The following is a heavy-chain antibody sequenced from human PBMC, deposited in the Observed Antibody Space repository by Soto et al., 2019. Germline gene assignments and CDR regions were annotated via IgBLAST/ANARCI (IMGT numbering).Heavy chain of an antibody. CDR3: AREGVVVAATLDAFDI. CDR1: GGTFSIYT. Sequence: GASVKVSCKASGGTFSIYTISWVRQAPGQGLEWMGRIIPILGIANYAQKFQGRVTITADKSTSTAYMELSSLRSEDTAVYYCAREGVVVAATLDAFDIWGQGTMVTVSS. CDR2: IIPILGIA. J-gene: IGHJ3*02. D-gene: IGHD2-15*01. V-gene: IGHV1-69*04.